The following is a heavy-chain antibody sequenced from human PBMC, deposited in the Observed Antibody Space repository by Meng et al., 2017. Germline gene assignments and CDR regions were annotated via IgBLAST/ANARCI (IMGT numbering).Heavy chain of an antibody. J-gene: IGHJ4*02. CDR2: INPHSGGT. D-gene: IGHD3-3*01. CDR1: GYTFIGYY. V-gene: IGHV1-2*06. CDR3: ARVHD. Sequence: ASVKVSCKASGYTFIGYYIHWVRQAPGQGLEWMGRINPHSGGTDYAQKFQGRVTLTRDTSISTADVELSRLKSDDTAVYYCARVHDWGQGTLVTVSS.